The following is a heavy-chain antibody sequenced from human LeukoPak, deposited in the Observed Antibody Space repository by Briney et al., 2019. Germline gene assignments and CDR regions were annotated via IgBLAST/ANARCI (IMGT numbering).Heavy chain of an antibody. CDR1: GYTLTELS. D-gene: IGHD4-23*01. V-gene: IGHV1-24*01. CDR2: FDPEDGET. J-gene: IGHJ3*02. Sequence: SVKVSCKVSGYTLTELSMHWVRQAPGKGLEWMGGFDPEDGETIYAQKFQGRVTMTEDTSTDTAYMELSSLRSEDTAVYYCARGIPVRWYRPDAFDIWGQGTMVTVSS. CDR3: ARGIPVRWYRPDAFDI.